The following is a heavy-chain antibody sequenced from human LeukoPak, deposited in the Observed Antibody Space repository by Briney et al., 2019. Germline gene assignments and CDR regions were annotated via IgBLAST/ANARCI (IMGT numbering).Heavy chain of an antibody. CDR2: ISWDGGST. J-gene: IGHJ6*03. CDR1: GFTFDDYA. Sequence: GGSLRLSCAASGFTFDDYAMHWVRQAPGKGLEWVSLISWDGGSTYYADSVKGRFTISRDNSKNSLYLQMNSLRAEDTALYYCAKDHSWRGAGHKYCSSTSCLGVFHMDVWGKGTTVTVSS. V-gene: IGHV3-43D*03. D-gene: IGHD2-2*01. CDR3: AKDHSWRGAGHKYCSSTSCLGVFHMDV.